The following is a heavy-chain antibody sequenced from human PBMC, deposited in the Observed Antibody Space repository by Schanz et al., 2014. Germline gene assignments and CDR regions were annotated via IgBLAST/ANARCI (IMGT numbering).Heavy chain of an antibody. V-gene: IGHV3-48*04. Sequence: EVQLVESGGGFVQPGGSLRLSCAASGFTFSTYAMNWVRQAPGKGLEWVSFISTGRYLYYADSVKGRFTISRDNSKNTLSLQMNSLRAEDTAVYYCAREEGYGYGPGAFDIWGQGTMVTVSS. CDR1: GFTFSTYA. CDR2: ISTGRYL. CDR3: AREEGYGYGPGAFDI. J-gene: IGHJ3*02. D-gene: IGHD5-18*01.